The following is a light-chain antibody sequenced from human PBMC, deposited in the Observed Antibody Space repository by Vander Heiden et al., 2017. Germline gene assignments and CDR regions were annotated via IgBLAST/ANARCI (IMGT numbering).Light chain of an antibody. CDR1: SSDVGYWNY. J-gene: IGLJ1*01. CDR3: SSYAASSTYV. Sequence: QSALTQPASVSGSPGQSITTSCTGSSSDVGYWNYVSWYQQHPGKAPKLIIYEVTDRPSGVSNRFSGSKSGNTASLTISGLQAEDEADYYCSSYAASSTYVFGTGTTVTVL. CDR2: EVT. V-gene: IGLV2-14*01.